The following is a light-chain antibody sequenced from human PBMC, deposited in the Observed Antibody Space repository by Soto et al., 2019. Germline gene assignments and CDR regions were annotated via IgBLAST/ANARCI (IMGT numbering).Light chain of an antibody. CDR3: KSADIRGSSV. CDR2: KDR. CDR1: NIGSKS. Sequence: SYELTQPPSVSVAPGQTVRVTCGGKNIGSKSVHWYQQKPGQAPVLVISKDRERPSGIPERFSASTSGTTVTLTISGVQAEDEADYFCKSADIRGSSVFGTGTKVTV. J-gene: IGLJ1*01. V-gene: IGLV3-25*02.